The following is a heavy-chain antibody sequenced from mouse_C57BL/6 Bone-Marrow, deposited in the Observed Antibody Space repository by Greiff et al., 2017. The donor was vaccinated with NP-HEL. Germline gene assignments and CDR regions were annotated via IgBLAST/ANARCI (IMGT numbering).Heavy chain of an antibody. CDR3: ARSGLIYYGNYDWFAY. D-gene: IGHD2-1*01. V-gene: IGHV1-50*01. CDR2: IDPSDSYT. Sequence: QVQLQQSGAELVKPGASVKLSCKASGYTFTSYWMQWVKQRPGQGLEWIGEIDPSDSYTNYNQKFKGKATLTVDTSSSTAYMQLSSLTSEDSAVYYCARSGLIYYGNYDWFAYWGQGTLVTVSA. J-gene: IGHJ3*01. CDR1: GYTFTSYW.